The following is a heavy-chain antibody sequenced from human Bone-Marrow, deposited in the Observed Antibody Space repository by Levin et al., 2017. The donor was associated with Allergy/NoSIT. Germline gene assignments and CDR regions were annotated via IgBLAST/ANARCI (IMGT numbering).Heavy chain of an antibody. V-gene: IGHV6-1*01. J-gene: IGHJ4*02. CDR3: ARSSGWAHRPTYFDY. CDR2: TYYRSKWYN. Sequence: ASETLSLTCAISGDSVSSNSAAWNWIRQSPSRGLEWLGRTYYRSKWYNDYAVSVKSRITINPDTSKNQFSLQLNSVTPEDTAVYYCARSSGWAHRPTYFDYWGQGTLVTVSS. CDR1: GDSVSSNSAA. D-gene: IGHD6-19*01.